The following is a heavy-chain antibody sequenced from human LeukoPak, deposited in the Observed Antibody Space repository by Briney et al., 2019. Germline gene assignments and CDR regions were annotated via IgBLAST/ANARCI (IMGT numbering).Heavy chain of an antibody. V-gene: IGHV3-15*01. Sequence: GGSLRLSCAASGFTFSNAWMSWVRQAPGKGLEWVGRIKSKTDGGTTDYAAHVKGRFTISRDDSKNTLYLQMHSLKTEDTAVYYCTTDDEAEWELLGYYYYYGMDVWGQGTTVTVS. CDR1: GFTFSNAW. D-gene: IGHD1-26*01. CDR2: IKSKTDGGTT. CDR3: TTDDEAEWELLGYYYYYGMDV. J-gene: IGHJ6*02.